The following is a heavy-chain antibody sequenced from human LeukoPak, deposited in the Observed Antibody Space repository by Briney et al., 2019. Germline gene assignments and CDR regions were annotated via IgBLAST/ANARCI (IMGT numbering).Heavy chain of an antibody. CDR2: ISSSSSTI. CDR3: ACDILTGYQYYFDY. D-gene: IGHD3-9*01. CDR1: GFTFSSYS. V-gene: IGHV3-48*02. Sequence: QPGGSLRLSCAASGFTFSSYSMSWVRQAPGKGLEWVSYISSSSSTIYYADSVKGLFTISRDNAKNSLYLQMNSLRDEDTAVYYWACDILTGYQYYFDYWGQGTLVTVSS. J-gene: IGHJ4*02.